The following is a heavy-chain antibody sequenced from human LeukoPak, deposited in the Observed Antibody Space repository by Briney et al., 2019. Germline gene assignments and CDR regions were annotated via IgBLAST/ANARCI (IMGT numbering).Heavy chain of an antibody. Sequence: ASVKVSCKASGYTFTGYYMHWVRQAPGQGLEWMGWMNPNSGNTGYAQKFQGRVTMTRNTSISTAYMELSSLRSEDTAVYYCARDIRFGRARYMDVWGKGTTVTVSS. CDR1: GYTFTGYY. J-gene: IGHJ6*03. CDR3: ARDIRFGRARYMDV. D-gene: IGHD3-10*01. V-gene: IGHV1-8*02. CDR2: MNPNSGNT.